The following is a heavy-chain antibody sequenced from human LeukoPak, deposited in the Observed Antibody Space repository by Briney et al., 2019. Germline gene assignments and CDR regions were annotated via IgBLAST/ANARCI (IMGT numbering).Heavy chain of an antibody. CDR3: AAGYSSSWYYFDY. Sequence: PGGSLRLSCAASGFTFSSYSMNWVRQAPGKGLEWVSYISSSSSTIYYADSVKGRFTISRDNAKNSLYLQMNSLRAEDTAVYYCAAGYSSSWYYFDYWGQGTLVIVSS. V-gene: IGHV3-48*04. CDR2: ISSSSSTI. D-gene: IGHD6-13*01. J-gene: IGHJ4*02. CDR1: GFTFSSYS.